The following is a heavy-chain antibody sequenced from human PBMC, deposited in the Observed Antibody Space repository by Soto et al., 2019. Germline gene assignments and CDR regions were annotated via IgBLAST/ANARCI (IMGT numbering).Heavy chain of an antibody. CDR2: IIPIFGTA. D-gene: IGHD3-22*01. CDR3: ARGWGYDSTDYYYAY. CDR1: GGSFNRHT. J-gene: IGHJ4*02. V-gene: IGHV1-69*01. Sequence: QVQLVQSGAAVRKPGSSVRVSCKASGGSFNRHTISWVRQAPGQGLEWMGGIIPIFGTASHAQKFQGRVTIIADESTSTVYMELSSLRSDDTAIYYCARGWGYDSTDYYYAYWGQGTLVIVSS.